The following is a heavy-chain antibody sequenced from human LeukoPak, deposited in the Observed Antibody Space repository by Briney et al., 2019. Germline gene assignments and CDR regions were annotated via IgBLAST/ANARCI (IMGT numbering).Heavy chain of an antibody. J-gene: IGHJ4*02. CDR1: GYSINSGNY. CDR3: AREEVAVAGTQDD. Sequence: PSETLSFTCAVSGYSINSGNYWGWIRQPPGKGLEWIGSIYHSGSTYYNPSLKSRVTISVDTSKNQFSLKLSSVTAADTAVYYCAREEVAVAGTQDDWGQGTLVTVSS. D-gene: IGHD6-19*01. CDR2: IYHSGST. V-gene: IGHV4-38-2*02.